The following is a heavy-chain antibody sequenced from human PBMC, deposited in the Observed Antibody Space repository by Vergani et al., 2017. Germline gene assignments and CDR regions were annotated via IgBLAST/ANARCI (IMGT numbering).Heavy chain of an antibody. J-gene: IGHJ4*02. D-gene: IGHD3-16*02. V-gene: IGHV1-46*01. CDR3: ARGRRNIWGSYRWDYFDY. CDR2: INPSGGSP. CDR1: GYTFTSYY. Sequence: QVQLVQSGAEVKKPGASVKVSCKASGYTFTSYYMHWVRQAPGQGLEWMGIINPSGGSPSYAQKFQGGVTMTRDKPTSTVYMELSSLRSEDTAVYYCARGRRNIWGSYRWDYFDYWGQGTLVTVSS.